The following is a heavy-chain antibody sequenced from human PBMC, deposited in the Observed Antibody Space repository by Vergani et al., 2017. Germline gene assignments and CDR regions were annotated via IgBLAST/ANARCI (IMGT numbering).Heavy chain of an antibody. D-gene: IGHD1-1*01. J-gene: IGHJ4*02. CDR2: ISKDGTQD. CDR1: GFGFKNFA. Sequence: QVSLVESGGGVVQPGRSLTLTCSASGFGFKNFAMHWVRQAPGKGLEWVATISKDGTQDYYEPSVRGRFAVSRDNIKNTMYLQMDRLTTADTAVYFCARDGNDIFVRNRDCAQLLYCWRQGILVTVSS. V-gene: IGHV3-30*03. CDR3: ARDGNDIFVRNRDCAQLLYC.